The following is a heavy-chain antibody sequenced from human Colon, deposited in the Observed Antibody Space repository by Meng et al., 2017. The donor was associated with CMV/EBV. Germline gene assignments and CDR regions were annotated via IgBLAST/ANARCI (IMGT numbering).Heavy chain of an antibody. J-gene: IGHJ4*02. CDR2: SGFRGGNI. CDR3: AKDLFSPGGNSCFDN. V-gene: IGHV3-23*01. Sequence: GGSLRLSCVTSGFTFRQYDLSWVRQAPGKGLEWIEHSGFRGGNIFYADSVKGRFTVSRDTSTSTAHMELRSLTSDDTAVYYCAKDLFSPGGNSCFDNWGQGTVVTVSS. CDR1: GFTFRQYD. D-gene: IGHD3-16*01.